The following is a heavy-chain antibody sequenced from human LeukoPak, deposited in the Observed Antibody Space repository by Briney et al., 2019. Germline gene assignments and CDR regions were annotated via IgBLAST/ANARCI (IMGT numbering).Heavy chain of an antibody. Sequence: SETLSLTCTVSGGSISSYYWSWIRQPPGKGLEWIGYIYHRGSANYNPSLKSRVAMSLDTSKNQFSLKLTSVTAADTAVYYCTRGAGWLIDYWGQGILVTVSS. J-gene: IGHJ4*02. CDR2: IYHRGSA. D-gene: IGHD3-16*01. CDR1: GGSISSYY. V-gene: IGHV4-59*01. CDR3: TRGAGWLIDY.